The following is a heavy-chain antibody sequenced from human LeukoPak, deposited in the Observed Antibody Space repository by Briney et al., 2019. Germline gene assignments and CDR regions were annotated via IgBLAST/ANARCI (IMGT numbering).Heavy chain of an antibody. CDR3: ARGYYYDSSGYSTIKYYFDY. CDR1: GGSISSYY. D-gene: IGHD3-22*01. Sequence: PSETLSLTCTVPGGSISSYYWSWIRQPAGKGLEWIGRIYTSGSTNYNPSLKSRVTMSVDTSKNQFSLKLSSVTAADTAVYYCARGYYYDSSGYSTIKYYFDYWGQGTLVTVSS. J-gene: IGHJ4*02. V-gene: IGHV4-4*07. CDR2: IYTSGST.